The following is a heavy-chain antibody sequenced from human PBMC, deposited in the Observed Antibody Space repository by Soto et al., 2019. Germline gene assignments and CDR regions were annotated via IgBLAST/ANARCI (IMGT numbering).Heavy chain of an antibody. V-gene: IGHV4-59*01. Sequence: SETLSLTCTVAGGTISSYYWSWIRQPPGKGLEWIGYIYYSGSTNYNPSLKSRVTISVDTSKNQFSLKPSSVTAADTAVYYCARAPRGNYGYPSYFDYWGQGTLVTVSS. CDR2: IYYSGST. D-gene: IGHD3-10*01. CDR1: GGTISSYY. J-gene: IGHJ4*02. CDR3: ARAPRGNYGYPSYFDY.